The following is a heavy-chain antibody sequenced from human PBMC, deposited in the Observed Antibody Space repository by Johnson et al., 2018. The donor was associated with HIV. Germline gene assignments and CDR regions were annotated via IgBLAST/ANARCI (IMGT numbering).Heavy chain of an antibody. V-gene: IGHV3-66*02. J-gene: IGHJ3*02. CDR2: LNRTGGTP. Sequence: VQLVESGGGLVQPGGSLRLSCAASGFTFSDYYMRWIRQAPGQGLEWLSGLNRTGGTPSFEDSVKGRFTISRDNSKNTLYLQMNSLRTEDTAVYYCARVRGGTGHGAFDIWGQGTMVTVSS. CDR3: ARVRGGTGHGAFDI. CDR1: GFTFSDYY.